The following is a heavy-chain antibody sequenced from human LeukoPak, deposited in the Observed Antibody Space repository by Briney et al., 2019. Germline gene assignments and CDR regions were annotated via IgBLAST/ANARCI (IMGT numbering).Heavy chain of an antibody. CDR1: GGSISSYY. V-gene: IGHV4-59*01. Sequence: SETLSLTCTVSGGSISSYYWSWIRQPPGKGLEWIGYIYYSGSTNYNPSLKSRVTISVDTSKNQFSLKLSSVTAADTAVYYCARVAAGSSGSVIDYWGQGTLVTVSP. CDR2: IYYSGST. J-gene: IGHJ4*02. D-gene: IGHD6-19*01. CDR3: ARVAAGSSGSVIDY.